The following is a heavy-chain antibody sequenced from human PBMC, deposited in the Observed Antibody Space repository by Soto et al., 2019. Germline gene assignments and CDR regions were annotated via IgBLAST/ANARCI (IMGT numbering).Heavy chain of an antibody. CDR2: ISGSGGST. Sequence: GGSLRLSCAASGFTFSSYAMSWVRQAPGKGLEWVSAISGSGGSTYYADSVKGRFTISRDNSKNTLYLQMNSLRAEDTAVYYCAKDRVPAAISASYNWFDPWGQGTLVTVSS. J-gene: IGHJ5*02. CDR1: GFTFSSYA. V-gene: IGHV3-23*01. CDR3: AKDRVPAAISASYNWFDP. D-gene: IGHD2-2*01.